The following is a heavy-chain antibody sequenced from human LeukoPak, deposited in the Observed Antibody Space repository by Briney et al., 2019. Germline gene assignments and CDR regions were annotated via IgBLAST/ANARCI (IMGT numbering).Heavy chain of an antibody. D-gene: IGHD1-1*01. CDR1: GLSISNFW. J-gene: IGHJ4*02. Sequence: GGSLSLSCAASGLSISNFWMHWARQAPGKGLEWGDIIDKDGNEIKYVDSVKGRFTLSRDNARNSVYLQMNSLRTEDTALYYCVTDGDKWNDFEYWGQGTLVIVSS. CDR2: IDKDGNEI. V-gene: IGHV3-7*01. CDR3: VTDGDKWNDFEY.